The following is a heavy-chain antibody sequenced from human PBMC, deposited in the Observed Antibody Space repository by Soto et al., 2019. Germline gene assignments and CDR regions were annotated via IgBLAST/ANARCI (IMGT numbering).Heavy chain of an antibody. CDR3: AREGSSSSKYFQH. CDR1: GYSFTGYN. J-gene: IGHJ1*01. V-gene: IGHV1-2*02. D-gene: IGHD6-6*01. CDR2: INPNSGGI. Sequence: GASVKVSCKASGYSFTGYNIHWVRQAPGQGLEWMGWINPNSGGINYAQKFQGRVTMTRDTSVTTAYMELSRLTSDDTAVYFCAREGSSSSKYFQHWGQGTLVTVSS.